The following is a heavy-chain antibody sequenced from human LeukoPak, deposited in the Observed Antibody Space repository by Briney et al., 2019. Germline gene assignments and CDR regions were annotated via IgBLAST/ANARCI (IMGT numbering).Heavy chain of an antibody. CDR2: INSDGSSA. CDR1: EFTLKDYW. J-gene: IGHJ2*01. Sequence: GGSLRLSCAASEFTLKDYWMHWVRQGPGKGLVWVSRINSDGSSASYADSVKGRFTISRDNAKNTLYLQMNSLRAEDTAVYYCARGSPTPNSRYLDLWGRGTLVTVSS. V-gene: IGHV3-74*01. D-gene: IGHD4-11*01. CDR3: ARGSPTPNSRYLDL.